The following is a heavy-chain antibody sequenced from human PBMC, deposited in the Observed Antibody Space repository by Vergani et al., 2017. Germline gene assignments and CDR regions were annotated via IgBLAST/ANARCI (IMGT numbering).Heavy chain of an antibody. CDR3: ARAHYDILTGYYYYGMDV. D-gene: IGHD3-9*01. Sequence: QLQLQESGPGLVKPSETLSLTCTVSGGSISSSSYYWGWIRQPPGKGLEWIGSIYYSGSTYYNPSLKSRVTISVDTSKNQCSLKLSSVTAADTAVYYCARAHYDILTGYYYYGMDVWGQGTTVTVSS. J-gene: IGHJ6*02. V-gene: IGHV4-39*07. CDR2: IYYSGST. CDR1: GGSISSSSYY.